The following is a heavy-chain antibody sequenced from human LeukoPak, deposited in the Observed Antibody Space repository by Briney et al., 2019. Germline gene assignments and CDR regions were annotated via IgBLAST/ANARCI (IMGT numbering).Heavy chain of an antibody. J-gene: IGHJ6*03. CDR2: IIPIFGTA. D-gene: IGHD2-2*01. V-gene: IGHV1-69*13. CDR1: GGTFSSYA. CDR3: ARGGGVPAATSPYYYYYMDV. Sequence: SVKDSCKASGGTFSSYAISWVRQAPGQGLEWMGGIIPIFGTANYAQKFQGRVTITADESTSTAYMELSSLRSGDTAVYYCARGGGVPAATSPYYYYYMDVWGKGSTVTVSS.